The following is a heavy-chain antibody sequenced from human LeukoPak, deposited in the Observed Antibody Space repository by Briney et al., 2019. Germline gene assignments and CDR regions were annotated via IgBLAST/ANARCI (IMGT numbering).Heavy chain of an antibody. CDR1: GGTFSSYT. J-gene: IGHJ5*02. CDR3: ARDPSPLPYTNWFDP. V-gene: IGHV1-69*04. D-gene: IGHD3-9*01. Sequence: GASVKVSCKASGGTFSSYTISWVRQAPGQGLEWMGRIIPILGIANYAQKFQGRVTITADKSTSTAYMELSSLRSDEAAEYYCARDPSPLPYTNWFDPWGQGTLVTVSS. CDR2: IIPILGIA.